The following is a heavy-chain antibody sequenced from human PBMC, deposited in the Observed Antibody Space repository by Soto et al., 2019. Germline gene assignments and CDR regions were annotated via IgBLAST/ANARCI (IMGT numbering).Heavy chain of an antibody. J-gene: IGHJ4*02. Sequence: VGSLRLSCAASGFTLSSVAMAWVRQAPGKGLEWVSGISDTAANTDYADSVKGRFTISRDNSRNTLYLQMNSLRAEDTAVYYCAKLYWNPRYFDYWGQGTRVTVSS. CDR2: ISDTAANT. V-gene: IGHV3-23*01. CDR3: AKLYWNPRYFDY. CDR1: GFTLSSVA. D-gene: IGHD1-1*01.